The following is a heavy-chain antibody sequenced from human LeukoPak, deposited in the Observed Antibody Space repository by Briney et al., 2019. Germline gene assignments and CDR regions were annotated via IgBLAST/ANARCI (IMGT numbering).Heavy chain of an antibody. CDR3: ARSNQADDY. Sequence: GGSLRLSCAASGFTFDDYAMHWVRQSPGKGLEWVSGITWSSASVHYADSVKGRFTISRDNSKNTLYLQMNSLRAEDTAVYYCARSNQADDYWGQGTLVTVSS. J-gene: IGHJ4*02. CDR2: ITWSSASV. CDR1: GFTFDDYA. V-gene: IGHV3-9*01. D-gene: IGHD4-11*01.